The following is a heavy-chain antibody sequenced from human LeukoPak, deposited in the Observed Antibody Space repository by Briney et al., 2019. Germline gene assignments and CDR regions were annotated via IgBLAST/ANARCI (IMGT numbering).Heavy chain of an antibody. Sequence: GGSLRLSCSASGFTFSSSAMHWVRQAPGKGLESFAAINDNGDSTYYTDSVKGRFTISRDNSKNTLYLQMSSLRLEDTAVYYGVRRAGPGYFYDSWGQGALVTVSS. J-gene: IGHJ5*01. CDR2: INDNGDST. CDR1: GFTFSSSA. V-gene: IGHV3-64D*09. CDR3: VRRAGPGYFYDS. D-gene: IGHD3-22*01.